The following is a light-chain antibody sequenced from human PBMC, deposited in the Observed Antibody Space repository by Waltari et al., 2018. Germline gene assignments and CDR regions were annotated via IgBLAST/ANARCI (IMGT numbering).Light chain of an antibody. CDR3: LQYGTSPFT. CDR2: GAS. J-gene: IGKJ2*01. V-gene: IGKV3-20*01. CDR1: QRVSSSY. Sequence: DIVLPQSPGTLSLSPGARATLSCRASQRVSSSYLAWYQQKTGRAPRLLIYGASSRATGIPDRFSDSGSGTDFTLTISRLAPEDIAVYYCLQYGTSPFTFGQGTTLKIK.